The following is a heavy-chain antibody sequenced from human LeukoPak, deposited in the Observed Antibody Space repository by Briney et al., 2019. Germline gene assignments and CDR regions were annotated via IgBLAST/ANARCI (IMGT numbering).Heavy chain of an antibody. D-gene: IGHD6-19*01. CDR1: GYTFTRYG. Sequence: ASVKVSCKASGYTFTRYGITWVRQAPGQGPEWMGWISAYNGNTNYAQKVRGRVTMTTDTSTRTAYMELRSLRSDDTAVYYCARGLQENLAWLTAFSAFDIWGQGTMVTVSS. V-gene: IGHV1-18*01. CDR3: ARGLQENLAWLTAFSAFDI. CDR2: ISAYNGNT. J-gene: IGHJ3*02.